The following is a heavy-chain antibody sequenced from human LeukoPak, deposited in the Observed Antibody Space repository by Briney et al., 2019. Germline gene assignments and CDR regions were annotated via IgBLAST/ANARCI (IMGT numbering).Heavy chain of an antibody. V-gene: IGHV3-7*01. D-gene: IGHD3-9*01. Sequence: GGSLRLSCAASGFTFSSYWMSWVRQAPGKGLEWVANIKQDGSEKYYVDSVKGRFTISRDNAKNSLYLQMNSLRAEDTAVYYCARDQYDILTGHVGHDYWGQGTLVTVSS. CDR2: IKQDGSEK. J-gene: IGHJ4*02. CDR3: ARDQYDILTGHVGHDY. CDR1: GFTFSSYW.